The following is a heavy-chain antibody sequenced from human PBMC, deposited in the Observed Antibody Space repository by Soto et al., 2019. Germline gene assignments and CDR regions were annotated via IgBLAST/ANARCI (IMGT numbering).Heavy chain of an antibody. D-gene: IGHD5-18*01. CDR3: ARQSGYSYGEFFDY. CDR1: GGSISSISYY. J-gene: IGHJ4*02. V-gene: IGHV4-39*01. CDR2: FYYSGST. Sequence: PSETLSLTCTVSGGSISSISYYWGCIRQPPGKGLEWIGTFYYSGSTYYNPSLKSRVTISVDTSKNQFSLKLSSVTAADTAVYYCARQSGYSYGEFFDYWGQGTLVTGLL.